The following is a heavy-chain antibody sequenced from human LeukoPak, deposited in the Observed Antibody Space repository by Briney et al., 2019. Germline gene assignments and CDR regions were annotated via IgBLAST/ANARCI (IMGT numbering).Heavy chain of an antibody. CDR2: IKQDGSEK. CDR3: ARDLTLLWFGELSRPKYFDY. Sequence: GGSLRLSCAASGFTFSSYWMSWVRQAPGKGLEWVANIKQDGSEKYYVDSMKGRFTISRDNAKNSLYLQMNSLRAEDTAVYYCARDLTLLWFGELSRPKYFDYWGQGTLVTVSS. J-gene: IGHJ4*02. CDR1: GFTFSSYW. D-gene: IGHD3-10*01. V-gene: IGHV3-7*01.